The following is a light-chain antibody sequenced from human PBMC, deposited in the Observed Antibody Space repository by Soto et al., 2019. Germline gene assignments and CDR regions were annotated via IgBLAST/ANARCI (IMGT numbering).Light chain of an antibody. V-gene: IGKV1-39*01. CDR3: QLSDSTWT. Sequence: DIQMTQSPSSLSASVGDRVTITCRTSQSISIYLNWYQQIPGKAPKLLIYASSNLHTGVPSRFSGSGSGTDFTLTISSLQPEDFTAYYCQLSDSTWTFGQGTKVDIK. J-gene: IGKJ1*01. CDR1: QSISIY. CDR2: ASS.